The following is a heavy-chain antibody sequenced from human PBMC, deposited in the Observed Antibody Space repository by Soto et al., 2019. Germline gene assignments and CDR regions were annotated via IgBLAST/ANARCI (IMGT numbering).Heavy chain of an antibody. CDR2: IYSSGST. J-gene: IGHJ4*02. V-gene: IGHV4-59*01. CDR1: GGSINSYY. CDR3: ARDTYYSDPSGSKAPYFGF. D-gene: IGHD3-10*01. Sequence: SETLSLTCTVTGGSINSYYWSWIRQPPGKGLEWLGYIYSSGSTNYNPSLQSRVTISVDTSKNRFSLRLASVTSADTAVYFCARDTYYSDPSGSKAPYFGFWGQGSLVTVSS.